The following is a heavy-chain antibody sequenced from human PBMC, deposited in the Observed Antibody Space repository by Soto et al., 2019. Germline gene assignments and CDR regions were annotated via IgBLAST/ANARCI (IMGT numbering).Heavy chain of an antibody. CDR1: GYTFTSYD. J-gene: IGHJ3*02. V-gene: IGHV1-8*01. Sequence: QVQLVQSGAEVKKPGASVKVSCKASGYTFTSYDINWVRQATGQGLEWMGWMNPNSGNTGYAQKFQGRVTMPRNTSISTAYMELSSMRSEDTAVYYCPSNPGWNYGGGLDAFDIWGQGTMVTVSS. CDR2: MNPNSGNT. D-gene: IGHD1-7*01. CDR3: PSNPGWNYGGGLDAFDI.